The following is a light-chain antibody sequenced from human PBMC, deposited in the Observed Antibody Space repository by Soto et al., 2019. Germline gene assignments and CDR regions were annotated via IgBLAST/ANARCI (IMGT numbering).Light chain of an antibody. CDR2: EGS. V-gene: IGLV2-23*03. CDR1: SSDVGSHNL. J-gene: IGLJ1*01. CDR3: CSYAGSSAFPYV. Sequence: QSVLTQPASVSGSPGQSITISCTGTSSDVGSHNLVSWYQQHPGKAPKLMIYEGSKRPSGVSNRFSGSKSGNTASLTISGLQAEDEADYYCCSYAGSSAFPYVFGTGTKVTVL.